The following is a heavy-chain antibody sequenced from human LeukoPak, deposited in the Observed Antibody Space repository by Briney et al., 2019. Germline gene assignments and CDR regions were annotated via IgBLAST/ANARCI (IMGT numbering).Heavy chain of an antibody. CDR3: ASRRTFRQIAAAATNWFDP. CDR2: INPNSGGT. Sequence: ASVKVSCKASGYTFTGYYMHWVRQAPGQGLEWMGWINPNSGGTNYAQKFQGGVTMTRDTSISTAYMELSRLRSDDTAVYYCASRRTFRQIAAAATNWFDPWGQGTLVTVSS. J-gene: IGHJ5*02. V-gene: IGHV1-2*02. D-gene: IGHD6-13*01. CDR1: GYTFTGYY.